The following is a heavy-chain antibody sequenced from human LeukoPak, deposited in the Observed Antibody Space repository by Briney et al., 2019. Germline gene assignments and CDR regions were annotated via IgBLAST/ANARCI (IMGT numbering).Heavy chain of an antibody. CDR3: SRENGAFPPFGY. V-gene: IGHV4-4*02. D-gene: IGHD2-8*01. CDR1: GGSISNTNW. J-gene: IGHJ4*02. Sequence: SETLSLTCGVSGGSISNTNWWSWVRQPPGQGLEWIGEISLTGLTHYNPSLESRVTVSLDKSKNQLSLNLTSVTAADTAVYYCSRENGAFPPFGYWGQGTLVTVLS. CDR2: ISLTGLT.